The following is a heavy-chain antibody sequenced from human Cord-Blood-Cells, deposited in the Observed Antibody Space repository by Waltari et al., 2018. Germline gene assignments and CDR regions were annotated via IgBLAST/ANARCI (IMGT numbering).Heavy chain of an antibody. CDR1: GDSVSSNSAA. D-gene: IGHD1-7*01. CDR2: TYSRSKWYN. V-gene: IGHV6-1*01. J-gene: IGHJ4*02. CDR3: ARLVSITGTTDEYYFDY. Sequence: QVQLQQSGPGLVKPSQTLSLTCATSGDSVSSNSAAWNWIRQSPSRGLEWLGRTYSRSKWYNDYAVSVKSRITINPDTSKNQFSLQLNSVTPEDTAVYYCARLVSITGTTDEYYFDYWGQGTLVTVSS.